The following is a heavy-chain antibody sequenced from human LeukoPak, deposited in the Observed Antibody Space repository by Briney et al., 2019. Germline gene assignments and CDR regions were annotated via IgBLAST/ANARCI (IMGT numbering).Heavy chain of an antibody. Sequence: PSETLSLTCAVYGGSFSGYYWSWIRQPPGKGLEWIGEINHSGSTNYNPSLKSRVTLSVDTSKNQFSLKLNSVTAADTAVYYCARGQDYYDSSGYRFDPWGQGTLVTVSS. D-gene: IGHD3-22*01. CDR2: INHSGST. J-gene: IGHJ5*02. CDR1: GGSFSGYY. V-gene: IGHV4-34*01. CDR3: ARGQDYYDSSGYRFDP.